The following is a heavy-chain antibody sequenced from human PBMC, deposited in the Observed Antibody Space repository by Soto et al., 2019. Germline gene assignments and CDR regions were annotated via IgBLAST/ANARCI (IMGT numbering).Heavy chain of an antibody. J-gene: IGHJ1*01. CDR2: ISSSGSTI. D-gene: IGHD6-19*01. CDR3: ARGDFLSSGWSAEYFQH. V-gene: IGHV3-48*02. CDR1: GFTFNLYG. Sequence: EVQLVESGGGLVQPGGSLRLSCEASGFTFNLYGMNWVRQAPGKGLEWVSYISSSGSTIHYADSVKGRLTISRDNARNSLYLQMNSLRDEDTAIYYCARGDFLSSGWSAEYFQHWGQGTLVTVSS.